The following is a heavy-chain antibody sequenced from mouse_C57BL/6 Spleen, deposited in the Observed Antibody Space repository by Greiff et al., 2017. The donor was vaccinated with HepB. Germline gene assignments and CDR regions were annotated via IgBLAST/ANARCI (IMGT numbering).Heavy chain of an antibody. J-gene: IGHJ1*03. CDR2: FYPGSGSI. CDR3: ARHEEKNYGNYRGSYWYFDV. CDR1: GYTFTEYT. D-gene: IGHD2-1*01. Sequence: QVQLQQSGAELVKPGASVKLSCKASGYTFTEYTIHWVKQRSGQGLEWIGWFYPGSGSIKYNEKFKDKATLTADKSSSTVYMELSRLTSEDSAVYFCARHEEKNYGNYRGSYWYFDVWGTGTTVTVSS. V-gene: IGHV1-62-2*01.